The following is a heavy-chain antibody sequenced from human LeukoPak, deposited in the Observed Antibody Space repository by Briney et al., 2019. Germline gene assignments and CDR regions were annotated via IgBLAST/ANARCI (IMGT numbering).Heavy chain of an antibody. CDR1: GGSISTYY. Sequence: PSETLSLTCTVSGGSISTYYWSWIRQPPGKGLEWIGYIYYSGSTNYNPSLKSRVTISLDTSKNQFSLRMSSVTGADTAVYYCARSRDTTNYYGMDVWGQGTTVTVSS. CDR3: ARSRDTTNYYGMDV. J-gene: IGHJ6*02. D-gene: IGHD1-26*01. V-gene: IGHV4-59*12. CDR2: IYYSGST.